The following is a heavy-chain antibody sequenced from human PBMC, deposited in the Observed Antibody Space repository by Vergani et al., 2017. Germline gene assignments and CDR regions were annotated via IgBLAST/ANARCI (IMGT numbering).Heavy chain of an antibody. CDR2: ISSSSSYI. J-gene: IGHJ6*02. Sequence: EVQLLESGGGLVQPGGSLRLSCAASGFTFSSYAMSWVRQAPGKGLEWVSSISSSSSYIYYADSVKGRFTISRDNAKNSLYLQMNSLRAEDTAVYYCARVGDSSGYSPLDYYYGMDVWGQGTTVTVSS. CDR1: GFTFSSYA. CDR3: ARVGDSSGYSPLDYYYGMDV. V-gene: IGHV3-21*01. D-gene: IGHD3-22*01.